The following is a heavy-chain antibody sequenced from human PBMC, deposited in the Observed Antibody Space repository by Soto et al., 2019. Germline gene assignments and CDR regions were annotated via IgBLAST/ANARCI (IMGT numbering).Heavy chain of an antibody. CDR3: AKDMLEVIPGMDV. CDR2: IRGSATTT. Sequence: EMQLLESGGGLVQPGGSLRLSCVGSGFTFRNYAMSWVRQAPGKGLEWVSAIRGSATTTYYADSVKGRFTISRDNSKNTLYLEIHSLRVEDTAIYYCAKDMLEVIPGMDVWGQGTTVTVSS. V-gene: IGHV3-23*01. J-gene: IGHJ6*02. D-gene: IGHD2-21*01. CDR1: GFTFRNYA.